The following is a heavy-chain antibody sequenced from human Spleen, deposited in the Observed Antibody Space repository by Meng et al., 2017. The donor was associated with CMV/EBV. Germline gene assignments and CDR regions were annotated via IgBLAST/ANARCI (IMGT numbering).Heavy chain of an antibody. CDR1: GDSIRSTNW. J-gene: IGHJ5*02. CDR3: TTWAATKSSFFGP. D-gene: IGHD1-26*01. Sequence: CAVSGDSIRSTNWWRWVRQPPGTGLEWIGELYHRGSTHYNPSLKSRVTISVDTSKNQFSLRLSSVTAADTAVYYCTTWAATKSSFFGPWGQGILVTVSS. CDR2: LYHRGST. V-gene: IGHV4-4*02.